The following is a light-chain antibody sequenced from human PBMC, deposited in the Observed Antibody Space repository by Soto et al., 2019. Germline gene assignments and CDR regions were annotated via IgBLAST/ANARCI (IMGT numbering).Light chain of an antibody. V-gene: IGKV3-11*01. J-gene: IGKJ1*01. CDR1: QSVSSN. Sequence: EIVLTQSPATLSLSPGERATLSCRASQSVSSNLVWYQQKPGQAPRLLIYDASNWATGIPARFSGSGSGTDFTLTISSLAPEDFAVYYGQQRSNWPPRTFGQGTKVEIK. CDR3: QQRSNWPPRT. CDR2: DAS.